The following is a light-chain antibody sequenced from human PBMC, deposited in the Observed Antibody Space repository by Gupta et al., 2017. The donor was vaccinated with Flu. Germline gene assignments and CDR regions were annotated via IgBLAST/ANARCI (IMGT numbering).Light chain of an antibody. CDR2: GAS. CDR1: QSVSRN. V-gene: IGKV3-15*01. Sequence: PATLSVSPGERVTLSCRASQSVSRNLAWYQQKPGQAPRLLIYGASTRATGIPATFSGSGSGTDFTLSISSLQSEDFAVYYCQQYKKWPPTFGQGTKVEIK. J-gene: IGKJ1*01. CDR3: QQYKKWPPT.